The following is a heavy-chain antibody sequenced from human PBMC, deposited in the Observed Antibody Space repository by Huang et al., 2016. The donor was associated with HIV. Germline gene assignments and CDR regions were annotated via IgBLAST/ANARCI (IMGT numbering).Heavy chain of an antibody. CDR1: GVTFSTYY. D-gene: IGHD6-19*01. Sequence: QVRLVESGGGLVKPGGSLRLSCAASGVTFSTYYASWIRQVPGKGLEWSSFLGGTGQVMYYADSVRGRFVITRDNSKNSLYLQMNNLRAEDTAVYFCATGITVAGGEFYFDYWGQGDLVTVSS. CDR2: LGGTGQVM. V-gene: IGHV3-11*01. J-gene: IGHJ4*02. CDR3: ATGITVAGGEFYFDY.